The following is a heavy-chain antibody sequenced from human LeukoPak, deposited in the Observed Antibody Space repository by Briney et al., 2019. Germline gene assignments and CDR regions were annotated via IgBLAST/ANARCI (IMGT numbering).Heavy chain of an antibody. CDR2: IYYSGST. CDR3: ARGRLDGWFDP. CDR1: GGSISSYY. V-gene: IGHV4-59*01. Sequence: SETLSLTCTVSGGSISSYYWNGIRQPPGKGLEWIGYIYYSGSTNYNPSLKSRVTILVDTSKNHFPLKLSSVTAADTAVYYCARGRLDGWFDPWGQGTLVTVSS. D-gene: IGHD5-24*01. J-gene: IGHJ5*02.